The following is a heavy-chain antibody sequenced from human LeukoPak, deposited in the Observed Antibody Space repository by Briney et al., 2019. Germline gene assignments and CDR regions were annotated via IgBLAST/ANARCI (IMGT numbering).Heavy chain of an antibody. CDR2: IYHSGST. CDR3: AREGSIAAAGD. V-gene: IGHV4-30-2*01. D-gene: IGHD6-13*01. J-gene: IGHJ4*02. Sequence: SETLSLTCTVSGGSISSGGYYWSWIRQPPGKGLEWIGYIYHSGSTYYNPSLKSRVTISVDRSKNQFSLKLSSVTAADTAVYYCAREGSIAAAGDWGQGTLVTVSS. CDR1: GGSISSGGYY.